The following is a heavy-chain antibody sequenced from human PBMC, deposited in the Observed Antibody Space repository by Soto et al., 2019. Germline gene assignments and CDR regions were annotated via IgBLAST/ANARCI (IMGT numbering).Heavy chain of an antibody. J-gene: IGHJ4*02. D-gene: IGHD6-13*01. CDR3: AKENGYSSSWFEFDY. V-gene: IGHV3-23*01. Sequence: EVQLLESGGGLVQPGGSLRLSCAASGFTFSSYAMSWVRQAPGKGLEWVSAIGVSGGSTYYADSVKVRFTIYRDNSKNTLSLQMNSLRADDTAVYYCAKENGYSSSWFEFDYWGQGTLVTVSS. CDR1: GFTFSSYA. CDR2: IGVSGGST.